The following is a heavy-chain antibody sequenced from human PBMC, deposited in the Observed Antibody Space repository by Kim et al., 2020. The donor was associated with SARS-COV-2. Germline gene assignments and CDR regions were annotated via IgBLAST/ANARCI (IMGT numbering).Heavy chain of an antibody. J-gene: IGHJ4*02. Sequence: GGSLRLSCAASGFTFSSYGMHWVRQAPGKGLEWVAVIWYDGSNKYYADSVKGRFTISRDNSKNTLYLQMNSLRAEDTAVYYCARFSRGYSGYDSFEIDYWGQGTLVTVSS. V-gene: IGHV3-33*01. CDR1: GFTFSSYG. CDR3: ARFSRGYSGYDSFEIDY. CDR2: IWYDGSNK. D-gene: IGHD5-12*01.